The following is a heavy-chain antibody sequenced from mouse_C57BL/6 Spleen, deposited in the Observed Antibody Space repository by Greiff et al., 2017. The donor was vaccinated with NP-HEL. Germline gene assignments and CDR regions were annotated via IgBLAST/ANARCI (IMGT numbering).Heavy chain of an antibody. CDR2: IYPGDGDT. CDR1: GYAFSSSW. D-gene: IGHD2-5*01. J-gene: IGHJ3*01. V-gene: IGHV1-82*01. CDR3: ARSNYSNYAWFAY. Sequence: VQLQQSGPELVKPGASVKISCKASGYAFSSSWMNWVKQRPGKGLEWIGRIYPGDGDTNYNGKFKGKATLTADESSSTAYMQLSSLTSEDSAVYFCARSNYSNYAWFAYWGQGTLVTVSA.